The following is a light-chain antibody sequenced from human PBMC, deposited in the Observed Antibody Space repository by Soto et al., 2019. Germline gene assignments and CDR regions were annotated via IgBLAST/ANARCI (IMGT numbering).Light chain of an antibody. CDR3: SSFTTSSTLV. CDR1: SSDVGGYNY. J-gene: IGLJ3*02. V-gene: IGLV2-14*01. CDR2: EVS. Sequence: QSVLTQPASVSGSPGQSITVSCTGTSSDVGGYNYVSWYQQHPGKAPKLVIYEVSDRPSGISNRFSGSKSGNTASLTISGLRAEDEADYYCSSFTTSSTLVFGGGTKLTVL.